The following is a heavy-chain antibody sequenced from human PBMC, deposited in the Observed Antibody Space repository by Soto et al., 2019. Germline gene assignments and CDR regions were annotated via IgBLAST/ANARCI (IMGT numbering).Heavy chain of an antibody. V-gene: IGHV4-59*11. CDR1: GGSISGHY. D-gene: IGHD6-19*01. Sequence: SETLSLTCSVSGGSISGHYWTWIRQSPGKGLEWIGYIFYSVSTNYNPSLKSRVTISVDTSKNQFSLKMSSVTAADTAVYYCARVGSSGWSPDYWGRGTLVTVSS. CDR2: IFYSVST. J-gene: IGHJ4*02. CDR3: ARVGSSGWSPDY.